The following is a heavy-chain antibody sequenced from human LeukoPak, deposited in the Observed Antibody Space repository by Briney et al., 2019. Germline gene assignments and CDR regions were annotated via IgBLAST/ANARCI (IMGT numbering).Heavy chain of an antibody. CDR3: ATSDWFAAFHI. Sequence: PGGSLRLSCAASGFTSSTYAMTWVRQAPGKGLVWVSRINSDGSSISYVDSVKGRFTISRDNAKNTLYLQLNSLRAEDTAVYYCATSDWFAAFHIWGQGTMVTVSS. V-gene: IGHV3-74*01. D-gene: IGHD3-9*01. CDR1: GFTSSTYA. CDR2: INSDGSSI. J-gene: IGHJ3*02.